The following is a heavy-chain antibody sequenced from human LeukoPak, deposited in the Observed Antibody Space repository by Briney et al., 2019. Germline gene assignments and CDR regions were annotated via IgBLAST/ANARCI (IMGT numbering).Heavy chain of an antibody. CDR1: GFTFSSYA. Sequence: PGGSLRLSCAASGFTFSSYAMHWVRQAPGKGLEWVAVISYDGSNKYYADSVKGRFTISRDNSKNTLYPQMNSLRAEDTAVYYCARPGGDYGSGYYYGMDVWGQGTTVTVSS. V-gene: IGHV3-30-3*01. CDR2: ISYDGSNK. D-gene: IGHD4-17*01. J-gene: IGHJ6*02. CDR3: ARPGGDYGSGYYYGMDV.